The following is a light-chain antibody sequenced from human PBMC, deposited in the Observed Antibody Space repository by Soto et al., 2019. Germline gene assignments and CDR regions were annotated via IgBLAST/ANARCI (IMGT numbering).Light chain of an antibody. CDR2: SDN. CDR3: AARDDSLNGHVV. J-gene: IGLJ2*01. V-gene: IGLV1-44*01. Sequence: QSVLTQPPSASETPGQRVTISCSGSSSNIGSSAVNWYQQLPGSAPKLLIYSDNQRPSGVPDRYSASKSGTSASLAISGLQSEDEADYYCAARDDSLNGHVVFGGGTKVTVL. CDR1: SSNIGSSA.